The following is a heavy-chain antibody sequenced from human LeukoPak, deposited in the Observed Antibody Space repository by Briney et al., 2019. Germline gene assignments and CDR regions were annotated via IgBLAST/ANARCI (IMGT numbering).Heavy chain of an antibody. D-gene: IGHD2-15*01. CDR3: ARDPGCSAGSCSFDY. V-gene: IGHV4-39*02. Sequence: PSETLSLTCTVSEGSISSSSYYWVWIRQHPGKGLEWIGSIYSSGSTYYNPSLKSRVTISVDTPNNQFSLRLSSVTAADTAVYYSARDPGCSAGSCSFDYWGQGTLVTVSS. CDR2: IYSSGST. CDR1: EGSISSSSYY. J-gene: IGHJ4*02.